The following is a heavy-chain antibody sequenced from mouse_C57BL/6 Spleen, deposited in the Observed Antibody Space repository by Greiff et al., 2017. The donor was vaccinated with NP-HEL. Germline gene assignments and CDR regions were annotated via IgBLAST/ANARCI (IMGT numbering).Heavy chain of an antibody. Sequence: QVQLKQSGPELVKPGASVKISCKASSYAFSSSWMNWVKQRPGKGLEWIGRSYPGDGDTNYNGKFKGKATLTADKSSSTAYMQLSSLTSEDSAVYFCARSLGRGVWYFDVWGTGTTVTVSS. CDR2: SYPGDGDT. CDR1: SYAFSSSW. J-gene: IGHJ1*03. D-gene: IGHD4-1*01. V-gene: IGHV1-82*01. CDR3: ARSLGRGVWYFDV.